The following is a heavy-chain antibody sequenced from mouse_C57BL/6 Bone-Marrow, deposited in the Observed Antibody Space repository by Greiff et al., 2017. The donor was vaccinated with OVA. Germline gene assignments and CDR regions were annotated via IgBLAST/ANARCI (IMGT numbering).Heavy chain of an antibody. CDR2: INPNYGTT. J-gene: IGHJ1*03. Sequence: VQLKESGPELVKPGASVKISCKASGYSFTDYNMNWVKQSHGKSLEWIGVINPNYGTTSYNQKFKGKATLTVDQSSSTAYMQLNSLTSEDSAVDYGARGPCDSYDHWYFDVWGTGTTVTVSS. CDR1: GYSFTDYN. V-gene: IGHV1-39*01. D-gene: IGHD2-12*01. CDR3: ARGPCDSYDHWYFDV.